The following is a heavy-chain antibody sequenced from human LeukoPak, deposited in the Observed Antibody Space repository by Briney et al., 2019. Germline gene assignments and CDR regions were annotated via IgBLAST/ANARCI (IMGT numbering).Heavy chain of an antibody. CDR3: ARDGGYDFWSGYYQDY. J-gene: IGHJ4*02. V-gene: IGHV3-30-3*01. CDR1: GFTFSSYA. CDR2: ISYDGSNK. D-gene: IGHD3-3*01. Sequence: GGSLRLSCAASGFTFSSYAMHWVRQAPGKGLEWVAVISYDGSNKYYADSVKGRFTISRDNSKNTLYLQMNSLRAEDTAVYYCARDGGYDFWSGYYQDYWGQGTLVTVSS.